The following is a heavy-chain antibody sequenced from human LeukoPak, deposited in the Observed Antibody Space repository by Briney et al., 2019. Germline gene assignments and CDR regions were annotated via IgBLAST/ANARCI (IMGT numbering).Heavy chain of an antibody. V-gene: IGHV4-31*03. CDR1: GGSNSSGGYY. Sequence: SETLSLNCTVSGGSNSSGGYYWSWIRQHPGKGLEWIGYIYYSGNTYYNPSLKSRVTISVDTSKNQFSLRLSSVTAADTAVYYCARGIAEGFYYMDVWGKGTTVTVS. CDR3: ARGIAEGFYYMDV. CDR2: IYYSGNT. D-gene: IGHD3-16*02. J-gene: IGHJ6*03.